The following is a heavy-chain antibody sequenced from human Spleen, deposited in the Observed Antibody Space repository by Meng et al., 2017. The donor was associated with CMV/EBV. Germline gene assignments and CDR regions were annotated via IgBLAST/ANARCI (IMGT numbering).Heavy chain of an antibody. J-gene: IGHJ4*02. CDR2: ISSRGSTI. V-gene: IGHV3-48*03. Sequence: GESLKISCAASSFTFSSYEMNWVRQGPGKGLEWVSYISSRGSTIYYADSVKGRFTISRDDATNSLYLQMNSLRAEDTAMYYCAKEDGGLYGVLESWGQGTLVTVSS. CDR3: AKEDGGLYGVLES. D-gene: IGHD4-17*01. CDR1: SFTFSSYE.